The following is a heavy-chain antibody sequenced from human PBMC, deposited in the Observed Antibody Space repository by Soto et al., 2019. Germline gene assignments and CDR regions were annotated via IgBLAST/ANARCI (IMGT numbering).Heavy chain of an antibody. Sequence: PGASLTISCKGSGDNFNTYWSGWVRQMPGKGLEWMGIIYPGDSDTRYSPSFQDQVTISVDKSISTAYLQWSSLRASDTAIYCCARCPVGSARHFASWGQGTVDTVSS. CDR3: ARCPVGSARHFAS. CDR2: IYPGDSDT. J-gene: IGHJ4*02. V-gene: IGHV5-51*01. D-gene: IGHD2-15*01. CDR1: GDNFNTYW.